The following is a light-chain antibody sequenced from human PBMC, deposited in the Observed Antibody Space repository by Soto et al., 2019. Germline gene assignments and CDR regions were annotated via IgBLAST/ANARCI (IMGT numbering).Light chain of an antibody. J-gene: IGKJ2*01. CDR1: QSISSW. V-gene: IGKV1-5*03. CDR3: QQYDSYPYT. Sequence: DIQMTQSPSTLSAPVGDRVTITCRASQSISSWLAWYQQKPGKAPKLLIYKASSLQSGVPSKFSGSGSGTEFTLTISSLQPDDFAVYYCQQYDSYPYTFGQGTKLEIK. CDR2: KAS.